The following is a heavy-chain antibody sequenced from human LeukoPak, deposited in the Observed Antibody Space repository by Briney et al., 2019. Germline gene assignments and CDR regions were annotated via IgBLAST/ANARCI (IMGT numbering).Heavy chain of an antibody. D-gene: IGHD6-19*01. CDR2: ISYDGSNK. CDR1: GFTFSSYG. V-gene: IGHV3-30*18. J-gene: IGHJ4*02. Sequence: QTGGSLRLSCAASGFTFSSYGMHWVRQAPGKGLEWVAVISYDGSNKYYADSVKGRFTISRDNSKNTLYLQMNSLRAEDTAVYYCANPIYSSGWSRFDYWGQGTLVTVSS. CDR3: ANPIYSSGWSRFDY.